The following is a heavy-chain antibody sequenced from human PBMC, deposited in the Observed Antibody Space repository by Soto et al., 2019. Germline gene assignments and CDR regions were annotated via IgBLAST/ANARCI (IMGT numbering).Heavy chain of an antibody. CDR2: ISGSGSDR. Sequence: EVQVLESGGGLVQPGGSLRLSCVASGFTFSTYAMNWVRQAPGKGLEWVSGISGSGSDRYYADSVRGRFTISRDNSNNTLNLQMDSLRAEDTAIYYCTNTPRSYYYYMDVWGKGTTVTVSS. D-gene: IGHD3-10*01. CDR3: TNTPRSYYYYMDV. J-gene: IGHJ6*03. V-gene: IGHV3-23*01. CDR1: GFTFSTYA.